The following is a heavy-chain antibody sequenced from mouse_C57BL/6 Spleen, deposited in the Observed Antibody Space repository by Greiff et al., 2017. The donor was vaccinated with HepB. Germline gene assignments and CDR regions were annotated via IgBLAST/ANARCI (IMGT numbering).Heavy chain of an antibody. CDR1: GYTFTSYW. CDR3: ARWEGLRDYYAMDY. Sequence: QVQLQQPGAELVKPGASVKLSCKASGYTFTSYWMHWVKQRPGQGLEWIGMIHPNSGSTNYNEKFKSKATLTVDKSSSTAYMQLSSLTSEDSAVYYCARWEGLRDYYAMDYGGQGTSVTVSS. V-gene: IGHV1-64*01. D-gene: IGHD2-4*01. CDR2: IHPNSGST. J-gene: IGHJ4*01.